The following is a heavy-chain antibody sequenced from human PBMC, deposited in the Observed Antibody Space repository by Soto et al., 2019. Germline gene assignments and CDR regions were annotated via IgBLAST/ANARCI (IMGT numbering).Heavy chain of an antibody. D-gene: IGHD3-22*01. J-gene: IGHJ4*02. CDR3: ARGNEYYYDSSGRKFDY. CDR2: IIPIFGTA. Sequence: ASVKVSCKASGGTFSSYAISWVRQAPGQGLEWMGGIIPIFGTANYAQKFQGRVTITADKSTSTAYMELSSLRSEDTAVYYCARGNEYYYDSSGRKFDYWGQGTLVTSPQ. CDR1: GGTFSSYA. V-gene: IGHV1-69*06.